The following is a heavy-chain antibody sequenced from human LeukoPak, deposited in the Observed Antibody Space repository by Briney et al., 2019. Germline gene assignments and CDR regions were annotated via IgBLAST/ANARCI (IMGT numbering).Heavy chain of an antibody. CDR3: ARVGHSGSLGA. D-gene: IGHD1-26*01. J-gene: IGHJ5*02. CDR1: GGSVSSNSAA. CDR2: TYYRSRWYN. Sequence: SQTLSLTCVISGGSVSSNSAAWNWLRQSPSRGLEWLGRTYYRSRWYNDYAVSVKSRITMNPDTSKNQLSLQLNSVTPEDTAVYYCARVGHSGSLGAWGQGTLVTVSS. V-gene: IGHV6-1*01.